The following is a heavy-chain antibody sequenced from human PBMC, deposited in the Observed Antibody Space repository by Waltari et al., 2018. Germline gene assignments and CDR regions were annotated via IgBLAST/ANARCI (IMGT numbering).Heavy chain of an antibody. CDR2: IIPSFGTA. J-gene: IGHJ4*02. D-gene: IGHD2-21*02. Sequence: QVQLVQSGAEVTKPGSSVKVSCKASGGTFSSYAISWVRQAPGQGLEWMGGIIPSFGTANYAQKFQGRVTITADESTSTAYMELSSLRSEDTAVYYCARLGGTDCGGDCYSWGTFDYWGQGTLVTVSS. V-gene: IGHV1-69*01. CDR1: GGTFSSYA. CDR3: ARLGGTDCGGDCYSWGTFDY.